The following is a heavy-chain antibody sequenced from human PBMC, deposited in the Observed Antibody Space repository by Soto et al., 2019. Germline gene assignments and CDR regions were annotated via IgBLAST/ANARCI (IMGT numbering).Heavy chain of an antibody. D-gene: IGHD3-22*01. J-gene: IGHJ3*02. CDR2: IYYSGST. Sequence: PSETLSLTCTVSGGSISSGGYYWSWIRQHPGKGLEWIGYIYYSGSTYYNPSLKSRVTISVDTSKNQFSLKLSSVTAADTAVYYCERESYYDNVGFDIWGQGTMVTVSS. V-gene: IGHV4-31*03. CDR3: ERESYYDNVGFDI. CDR1: GGSISSGGYY.